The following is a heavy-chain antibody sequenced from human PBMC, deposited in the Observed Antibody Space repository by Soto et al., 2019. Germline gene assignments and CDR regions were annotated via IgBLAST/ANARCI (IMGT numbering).Heavy chain of an antibody. CDR1: GGSISRGGYY. D-gene: IGHD4-17*01. Sequence: TLSLTCTVSGGSISRGGYYWVWIRQRPGKGLEWMGYISYTGATHYSPSLESRATISVDTSKNQLSLRLTSVTAADTAVYHCARNPNDFGDYTAFDVWGQGTMVTVSS. CDR2: ISYTGAT. CDR3: ARNPNDFGDYTAFDV. J-gene: IGHJ3*01. V-gene: IGHV4-31*03.